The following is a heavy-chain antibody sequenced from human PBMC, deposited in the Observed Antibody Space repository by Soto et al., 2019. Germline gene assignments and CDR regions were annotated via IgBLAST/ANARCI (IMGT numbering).Heavy chain of an antibody. CDR1: GYSFTRYW. Sequence: GESPKILCPVSGYSFTRYWISWVRQMPGQGLEWMGITYPGDSDTRYSPSFQGQFTISADQSISTAYLQWSSLKASDTAMYYCAGLYRYATHGGVPPAGWKGRLDPWGKVNTVTV. CDR2: TYPGDSDT. V-gene: IGHV5-51*01. CDR3: AGLYRYATHGGVPPAGWKGRLDP. D-gene: IGHD5-18*01. J-gene: IGHJ5*02.